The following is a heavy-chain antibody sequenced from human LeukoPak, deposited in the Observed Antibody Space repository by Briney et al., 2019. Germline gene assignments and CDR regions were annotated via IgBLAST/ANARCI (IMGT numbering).Heavy chain of an antibody. J-gene: IGHJ4*02. Sequence: GGSLRLSCSASGFTFSSYAMHWVRQAPGKGLEYVSAISSNGGSTYYADSAKGRFTISRDNSKNTLYLQMSSLRAEDTAVYYCVKDRRGSSGVGYFDYWGQGTLVTVSS. D-gene: IGHD6-6*01. CDR2: ISSNGGST. V-gene: IGHV3-64D*06. CDR1: GFTFSSYA. CDR3: VKDRRGSSGVGYFDY.